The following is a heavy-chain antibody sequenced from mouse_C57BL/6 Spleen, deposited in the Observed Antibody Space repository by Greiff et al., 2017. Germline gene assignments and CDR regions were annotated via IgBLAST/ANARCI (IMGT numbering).Heavy chain of an antibody. CDR2: ISSGGDYI. D-gene: IGHD1-1*01. V-gene: IGHV5-9-1*02. CDR1: GFTFSSYA. Sequence: EVQLVESGEGLVKPGGSLKLSCAASGFTFSSYAMSWVRQTPEKRLEWVAYISSGGDYIYYADTVKGRFTISRDNARNTLYLQMSSLKSEDTAMYYCTRESLYYGSTWFAYWGQGTLVTVSA. J-gene: IGHJ3*01. CDR3: TRESLYYGSTWFAY.